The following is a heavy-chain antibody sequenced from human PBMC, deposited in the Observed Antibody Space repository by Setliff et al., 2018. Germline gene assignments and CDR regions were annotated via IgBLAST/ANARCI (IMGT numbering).Heavy chain of an antibody. CDR1: GFAFTSST. Sequence: GESLKISCAASGFAFTSSTMNWVRQPPGKSLEWVSSISGRSDYINYLDSVKGRFTVSRDNAYNSLSLQMSSLTAEDTGVYYCVRGLHYLPVGDSWGQGTLVTVSS. J-gene: IGHJ4*02. V-gene: IGHV3-21*01. D-gene: IGHD2-21*02. CDR2: ISGRSDYI. CDR3: VRGLHYLPVGDS.